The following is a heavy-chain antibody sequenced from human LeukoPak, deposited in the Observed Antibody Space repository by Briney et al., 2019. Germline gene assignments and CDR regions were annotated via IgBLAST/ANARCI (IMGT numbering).Heavy chain of an antibody. J-gene: IGHJ6*03. D-gene: IGHD4-11*01. CDR1: GGSISSYY. CDR3: ARVSAVTTYYYYYMDV. Sequence: PSETLSLTCTVSGGSISSYYWSWIRQPPGKGLEWIGEINHSGSTNYNPSLKSRVTISVDTSKNQFSLKLSSVTAADTAVYYCARVSAVTTYYYYYMDVWGKGTTVTVSS. CDR2: INHSGST. V-gene: IGHV4-34*01.